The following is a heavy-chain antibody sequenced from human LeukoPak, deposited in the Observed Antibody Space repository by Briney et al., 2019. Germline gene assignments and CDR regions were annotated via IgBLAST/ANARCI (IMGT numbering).Heavy chain of an antibody. D-gene: IGHD3-3*01. J-gene: IGHJ4*02. CDR2: IRYDGSDK. Sequence: GGSLRLSCAASGFTFSSYGMHWVRQAPGKGLERVAFIRYDGSDKYYADSVKGRFTISRDNSKNTLYLQMNSLRAEDTAVYYCAKESAPYYDFWSGYYHLDYWGQGTLVTVSS. CDR3: AKESAPYYDFWSGYYHLDY. CDR1: GFTFSSYG. V-gene: IGHV3-30*02.